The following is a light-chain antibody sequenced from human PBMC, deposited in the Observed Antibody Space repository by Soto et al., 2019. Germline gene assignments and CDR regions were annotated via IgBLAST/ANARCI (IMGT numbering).Light chain of an antibody. CDR1: QSVVSN. CDR3: QQYGSSPIT. Sequence: EIVMTQSPATLSVSPGERATLSCRASQSVVSNLAWYQQKPGQAPRLLIFGASHRATGIPDRFSGSGSGTDFTLTISRLEPEDFAVYYCQQYGSSPITFGQGTRLEI. CDR2: GAS. V-gene: IGKV3-20*01. J-gene: IGKJ5*01.